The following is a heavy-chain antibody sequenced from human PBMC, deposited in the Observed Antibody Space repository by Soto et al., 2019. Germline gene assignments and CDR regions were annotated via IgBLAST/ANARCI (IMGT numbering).Heavy chain of an antibody. Sequence: QVQLQQSGPGLVKPSQTLSLTCAISGDSVSSNSAAWNWIRQSPSRGLEWLGRTYYRSKWYNDYAVSVKSRITINLDTSKNQFSLQLNSVTPEDTAVYYCARVIVPGTTAAFFGWFDPWGQGTLVTVSS. D-gene: IGHD1-7*01. J-gene: IGHJ5*02. CDR3: ARVIVPGTTAAFFGWFDP. V-gene: IGHV6-1*01. CDR1: GDSVSSNSAA. CDR2: TYYRSKWYN.